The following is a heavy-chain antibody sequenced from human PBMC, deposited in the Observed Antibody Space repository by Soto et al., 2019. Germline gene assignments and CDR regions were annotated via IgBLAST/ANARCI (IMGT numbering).Heavy chain of an antibody. CDR3: ARDSWFNC. CDR2: TYTDGNT. CDR1: GFTVSEHY. Sequence: GGSLRLSCAASGFTVSEHYMSWVRQAPGKGLEWVSLTYTDGNTDYADSVKGKFTVSRDNSKNTLYLQMNSLTVDDTAVYYCARDSWFNCWGQGALVTVSS. J-gene: IGHJ4*02. V-gene: IGHV3-66*01.